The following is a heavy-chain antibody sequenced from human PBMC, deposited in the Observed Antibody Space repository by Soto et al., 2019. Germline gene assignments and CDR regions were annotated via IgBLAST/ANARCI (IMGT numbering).Heavy chain of an antibody. CDR1: GFTFSSYA. V-gene: IGHV3-23*01. CDR3: AKESSYSSSWSPFDY. J-gene: IGHJ4*02. D-gene: IGHD6-13*01. Sequence: PGGSLRLSCADSGFTFSSYAMSWVRQAPGKGLEWVSAISGSGGSTYYADSVKGRFTISRDNSKNTLYLQMNSLRAEDTAVYYCAKESSYSSSWSPFDYWGQGTLVTVSS. CDR2: ISGSGGST.